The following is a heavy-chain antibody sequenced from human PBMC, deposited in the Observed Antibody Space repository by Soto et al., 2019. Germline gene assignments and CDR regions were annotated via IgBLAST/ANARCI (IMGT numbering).Heavy chain of an antibody. CDR3: AKGGSYTA. V-gene: IGHV3-9*01. Sequence: EVQLVESGGGLVQPGRSLRLSCAASGFTFDDYAMYWVRQVPGKGLEWVSGISWKSANIGYADSVKGRFTISRDNAKNSLYLQMNSLRAEDTAFYFCAKGGSYTAWGQGTLVTVSS. J-gene: IGHJ4*02. D-gene: IGHD5-18*01. CDR2: ISWKSANI. CDR1: GFTFDDYA.